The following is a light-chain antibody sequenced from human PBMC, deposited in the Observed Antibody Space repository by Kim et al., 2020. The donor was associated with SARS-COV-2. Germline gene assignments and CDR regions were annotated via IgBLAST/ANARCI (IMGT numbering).Light chain of an antibody. V-gene: IGKV3-15*01. Sequence: EIVMTQSPATLSVSPGERATLTCRASQSVSSYLAWYQQKPGQAPRLLIYGVSTRATGIPARFSGSGSGTEFTLTINSLQSEDFAVYYCQKYDNWPITFGQGTRLQIK. CDR3: QKYDNWPIT. J-gene: IGKJ5*01. CDR1: QSVSSY. CDR2: GVS.